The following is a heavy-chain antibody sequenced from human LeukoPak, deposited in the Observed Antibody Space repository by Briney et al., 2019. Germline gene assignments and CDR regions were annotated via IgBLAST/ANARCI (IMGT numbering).Heavy chain of an antibody. CDR3: AGGPQYSGSYGD. D-gene: IGHD1-26*01. CDR2: ISNSGGIR. V-gene: IGHV3-48*03. CDR1: GFSFSDYE. Sequence: PGGSLRLSCVVSGFSFSDYEMAWVRQAPGMGLEWISYISNSGGIRRYADAVKGRFAISRDNAKNSVSLQMNSLRADDTGLYFCAGGPQYSGSYGDWGQGTLVTVSS. J-gene: IGHJ4*02.